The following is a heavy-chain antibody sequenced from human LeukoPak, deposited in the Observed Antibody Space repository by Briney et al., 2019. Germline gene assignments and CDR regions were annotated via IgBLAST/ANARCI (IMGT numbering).Heavy chain of an antibody. J-gene: IGHJ4*02. CDR2: IYYSGST. Sequence: SETLSLTCTVSGGSISSTSDYWGWIRQPPGKGLEWIASIYYSGSTYYNPSLKSRVTISVDTSKNQFSLKVSSVTAADTAVYYCARRRAATGYRPFDHWGQGTLVTVSS. D-gene: IGHD3-9*01. CDR3: ARRRAATGYRPFDH. V-gene: IGHV4-39*01. CDR1: GGSISSTSDY.